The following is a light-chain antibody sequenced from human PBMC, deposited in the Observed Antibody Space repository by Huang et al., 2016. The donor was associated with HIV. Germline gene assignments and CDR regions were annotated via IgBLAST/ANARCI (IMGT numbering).Light chain of an antibody. CDR2: GAS. V-gene: IGKV3-20*01. CDR1: QSVSSSY. CDR3: QQYGSSPWT. Sequence: EIVLTQSPGTLSLSAGERVTLSCRASQSVSSSYLAWYQHKPGQAPRLLIYGASSRATGIPDRFTGSGSGTDYSLTITRLEPEDFAVYYCQQYGSSPWTFGQGTKVEIK. J-gene: IGKJ1*01.